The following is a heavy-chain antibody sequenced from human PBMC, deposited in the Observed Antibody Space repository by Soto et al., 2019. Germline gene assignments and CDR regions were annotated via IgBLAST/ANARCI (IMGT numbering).Heavy chain of an antibody. CDR3: VRVLYDSEVVDF. V-gene: IGHV3-53*01. CDR2: IQTGGAT. J-gene: IGHJ4*02. Sequence: QLVESGGGLFQAGGSTRLSCLVSGFTVGNFDMAWVRQAPGKGLEWASIIQTGGATYYSDSAQGRFTISRDNSKNTVYLQMNSLRVEDTGVYSCVRVLYDSEVVDFWGQGSLITVS. D-gene: IGHD5-12*01. CDR1: GFTVGNFD.